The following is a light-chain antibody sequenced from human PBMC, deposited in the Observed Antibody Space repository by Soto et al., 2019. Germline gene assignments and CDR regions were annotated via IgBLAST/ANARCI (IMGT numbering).Light chain of an antibody. Sequence: DIQMTQSPSTLYASVGDRVTITCRASQGIAIWLSWYQQKPGKAPNLIIYDASNLKSGVPSRFSGSRSGTEFTPTICSLPPEDFASYYCQQQRSYPVTFGGGTKVEIK. CDR3: QQQRSYPVT. J-gene: IGKJ4*01. CDR2: DAS. CDR1: QGIAIW. V-gene: IGKV1-5*01.